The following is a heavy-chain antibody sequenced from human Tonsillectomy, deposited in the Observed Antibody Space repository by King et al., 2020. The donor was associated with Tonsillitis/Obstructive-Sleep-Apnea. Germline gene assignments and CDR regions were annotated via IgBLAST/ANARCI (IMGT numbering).Heavy chain of an antibody. CDR3: VACYGAHWYFPL. Sequence: QLVQSGAEVMQPWSSVKVSCKASGGKFSSHAFSWVREGPGEGLEWLGGIPPPFGRANYLHKFHGRVTITADENTNTVDMEIHSLTSKDTAVYYCVACYGAHWYFPLWGRGTLVTVSS. D-gene: IGHD3-16*01. CDR1: GGKFSSHA. CDR2: IPPPFGRA. J-gene: IGHJ2*01. V-gene: IGHV1-69*12.